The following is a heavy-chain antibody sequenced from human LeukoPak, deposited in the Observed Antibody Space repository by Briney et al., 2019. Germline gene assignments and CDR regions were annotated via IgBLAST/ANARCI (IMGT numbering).Heavy chain of an antibody. Sequence: SETLSLTCAVYGGSFSGYYWSWIRQPPEKGLEWIGEINHSGSTNYNPSLKSRVTISVDTSKNQFSLKLSSVTAADTAVYYCARHEAREDGDFWSGYSELGAFDIWGQGTMVTVSS. CDR2: INHSGST. CDR3: ARHEAREDGDFWSGYSELGAFDI. V-gene: IGHV4-34*01. J-gene: IGHJ3*02. CDR1: GGSFSGYY. D-gene: IGHD3-3*01.